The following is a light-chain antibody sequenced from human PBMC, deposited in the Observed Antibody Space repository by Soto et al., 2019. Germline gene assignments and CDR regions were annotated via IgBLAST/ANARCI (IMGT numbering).Light chain of an antibody. CDR3: QQYGSSPLT. V-gene: IGKV3-20*01. CDR2: GAS. CDR1: QSVSSSY. Sequence: IRLTQSPGTLSLSPGERATLSCRASQSVSSSYLAWYQQKPGQAPRLLIYGASSRATGIPDRFSGSGSGTDFTLTISRLEPEDFAVYYCQQYGSSPLTFGGGTKVDIK. J-gene: IGKJ4*01.